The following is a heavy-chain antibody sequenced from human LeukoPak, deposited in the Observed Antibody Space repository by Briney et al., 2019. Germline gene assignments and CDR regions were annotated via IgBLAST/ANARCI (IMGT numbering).Heavy chain of an antibody. CDR3: ARISSGWPYDAFDI. D-gene: IGHD6-19*01. V-gene: IGHV4-39*07. J-gene: IGHJ3*02. CDR1: GGSISSSSYY. Sequence: SETLSLTCTVSGGSISSSSYYWGWIRQPPGKGLEWIGSIYYSGSTYYNPSLKSRVTISVDTSKNQFSLKLSSVTAADTAVYYCARISSGWPYDAFDIWGQGTMVTVSS. CDR2: IYYSGST.